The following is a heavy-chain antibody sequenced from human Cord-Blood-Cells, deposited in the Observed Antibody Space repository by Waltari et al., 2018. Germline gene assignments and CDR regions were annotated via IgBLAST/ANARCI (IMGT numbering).Heavy chain of an antibody. J-gene: IGHJ4*02. Sequence: QVHLVQSGPEVKKPWASGKVSCTACGYTFTSYAMHWERQAPGQRLEWMGWINAGNGNTKYSQKFQGRVTITRDTSASTAYMELSSLRSEDTAVYYCAREKQQLVAYFDYWGQGTLVTVSS. CDR2: INAGNGNT. D-gene: IGHD6-13*01. CDR1: GYTFTSYA. V-gene: IGHV1-3*01. CDR3: AREKQQLVAYFDY.